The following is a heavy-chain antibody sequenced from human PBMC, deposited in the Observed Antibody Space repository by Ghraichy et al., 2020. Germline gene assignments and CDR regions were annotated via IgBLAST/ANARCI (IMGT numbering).Heavy chain of an antibody. CDR2: IYSGGST. CDR3: ARDEGGLTDY. V-gene: IGHV3-66*01. J-gene: IGHJ4*02. Sequence: GESLNISCAASGFTVSSNYMSWVRQAPGKGLEWVSVIYSGGSTYYADSVEGRFTISRDNSKNTLYLQMNSLRAEDTAVYYCARDEGGLTDYWGQGTLVTVSS. CDR1: GFTVSSNY. D-gene: IGHD3-16*01.